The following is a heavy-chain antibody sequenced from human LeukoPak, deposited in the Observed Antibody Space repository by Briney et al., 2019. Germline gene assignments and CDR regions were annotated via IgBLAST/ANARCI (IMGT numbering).Heavy chain of an antibody. J-gene: IGHJ6*03. V-gene: IGHV3-48*03. CDR2: ISSSGSTI. Sequence: GGSLRLSCAASGFTFSSYEMNWVRQAPGMGLEWVSYISSSGSTIYYADSVKGRFTISRDNAKNSLYLQMNSLRAEDTAVYYCAGLPRLYYYYYYMDVWGKGTTVTVSS. CDR3: AGLPRLYYYYYYMDV. CDR1: GFTFSSYE.